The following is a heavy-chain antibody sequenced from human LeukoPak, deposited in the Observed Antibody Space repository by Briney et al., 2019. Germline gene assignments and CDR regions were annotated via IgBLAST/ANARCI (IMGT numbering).Heavy chain of an antibody. V-gene: IGHV3-21*04. Sequence: GGSLRLSCAASGFTFSSYSMNWVRQAPGKGLEWVSSISSSSSYIYYADSVKGRFTISRDNAKNSLYLQMNSLRADDTAVYYCARDRGYSNEFDYWGQGTLVTVSS. J-gene: IGHJ4*02. CDR2: ISSSSSYI. CDR1: GFTFSSYS. D-gene: IGHD5-18*01. CDR3: ARDRGYSNEFDY.